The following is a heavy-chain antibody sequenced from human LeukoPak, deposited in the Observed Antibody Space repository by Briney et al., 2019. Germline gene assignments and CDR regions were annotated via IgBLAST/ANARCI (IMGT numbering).Heavy chain of an antibody. J-gene: IGHJ4*02. V-gene: IGHV4-59*12. CDR1: GGSIRGYY. Sequence: PSETLSLTCSDSGGSIRGYYWNWIRQTPGKGLEWIGYIYSSGTTNYNRALQSRVTLSLDTAKNQFSLSVTSVTAADTAMYVCARRISSWNVYIDKWGQGIQVTVSS. D-gene: IGHD1-1*01. CDR3: ARRISSWNVYIDK. CDR2: IYSSGTT.